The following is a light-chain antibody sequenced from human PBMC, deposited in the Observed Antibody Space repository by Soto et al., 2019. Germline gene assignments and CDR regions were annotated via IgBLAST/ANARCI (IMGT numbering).Light chain of an antibody. CDR1: SSDVGAYNS. CDR2: DVS. V-gene: IGLV2-14*01. Sequence: QSVLTQPASVSGSPGQSITISCTGTSSDVGAYNSVSWYQQHPGKAPKLIIYDVSTRPSGISDRFSGSKSGNTASLTISGLQAEDESDYYCSSYTTSVPSVLGTGTKVTVL. J-gene: IGLJ1*01. CDR3: SSYTTSVPSV.